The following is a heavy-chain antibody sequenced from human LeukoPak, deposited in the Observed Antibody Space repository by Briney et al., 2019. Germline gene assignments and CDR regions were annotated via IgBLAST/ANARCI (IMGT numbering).Heavy chain of an antibody. CDR1: GFTFSSYA. D-gene: IGHD6-19*01. Sequence: GGSLRLSCAASGFTFSSYAMSWVRPAPGKGLEWVSAISGSGGSTYYADSVKGRFTISRDNSKNTLYLQMNSLRAEDTAVYYCAKPIAVAEGFDYWGQGTLVTVSS. J-gene: IGHJ4*02. CDR3: AKPIAVAEGFDY. V-gene: IGHV3-23*01. CDR2: ISGSGGST.